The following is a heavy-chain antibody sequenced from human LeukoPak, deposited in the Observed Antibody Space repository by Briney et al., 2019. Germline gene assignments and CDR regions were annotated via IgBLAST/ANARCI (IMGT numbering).Heavy chain of an antibody. CDR1: GGSISSYY. J-gene: IGHJ2*01. CDR3: ARNPNWAYWYFDL. D-gene: IGHD7-27*01. CDR2: IYTSGST. Sequence: TSETLSLTCTVSGGSISSYYWSWIRQPAGKGLEWIGRIYTSGSTNYNPSLKSRVTMSVDTSKNQFSLELSSVTAADTAVYYCARNPNWAYWYFDLWGRGTLVTVSS. V-gene: IGHV4-4*07.